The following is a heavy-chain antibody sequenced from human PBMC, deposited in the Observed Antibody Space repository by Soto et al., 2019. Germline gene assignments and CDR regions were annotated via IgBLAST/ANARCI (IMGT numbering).Heavy chain of an antibody. Sequence: EVQLVESGGGLVQPGGSLRLSCAASAFTFSSYSMNWVRQAPGKGLEWVSYISSSGSAIYHADSVKGRFTISRDNAKNSLYLQMNSLRAEDTAVYYWAGGHYHYGMDVWGQGTTVTVSS. CDR2: ISSSGSAI. CDR3: AGGHYHYGMDV. V-gene: IGHV3-48*01. CDR1: AFTFSSYS. J-gene: IGHJ6*02.